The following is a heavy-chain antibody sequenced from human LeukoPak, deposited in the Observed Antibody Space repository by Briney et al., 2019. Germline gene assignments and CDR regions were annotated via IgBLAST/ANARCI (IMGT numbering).Heavy chain of an antibody. J-gene: IGHJ4*02. V-gene: IGHV4-38-2*01. CDR1: GYSISSGYY. D-gene: IGHD6-13*01. Sequence: PSETLSLTCAVSGYSISSGYYWGWIRQPPGKGLEWIGSIYHSGSTYYNPSLKSRVTISVDTSKNQFSLKLSSVTAADTAVYYCAKSSSWLQGSFDYWGQGTLVTVSS. CDR3: AKSSSWLQGSFDY. CDR2: IYHSGST.